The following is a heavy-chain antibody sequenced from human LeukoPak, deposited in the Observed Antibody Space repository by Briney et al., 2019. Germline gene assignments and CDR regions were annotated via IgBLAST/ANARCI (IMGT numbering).Heavy chain of an antibody. J-gene: IGHJ3*02. V-gene: IGHV4-4*07. CDR2: IYTSGST. CDR1: GGSISSYY. Sequence: SETLSLTCTVSGGSISSYYWSWIRQPAGKGLEWIGRIYTSGSTNYNPSLKSRATMSVDTSKNQFSLKLSSVTAADTAVYYCARDPYCGGDCWYDAFDIWGQGTMVTVSS. D-gene: IGHD2-21*02. CDR3: ARDPYCGGDCWYDAFDI.